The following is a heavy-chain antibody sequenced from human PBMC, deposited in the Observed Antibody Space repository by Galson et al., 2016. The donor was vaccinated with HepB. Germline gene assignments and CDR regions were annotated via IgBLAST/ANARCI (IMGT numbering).Heavy chain of an antibody. CDR3: ARAEDCGTDCPQRYFFDY. J-gene: IGHJ4*02. Sequence: SLRLSCAASGFTFNTYSINWVRQAPGKGLAWVSSISPSSRYICYADSLKGRFTISRDDAKNSLFLQMNNLRAEDTAVYYCARAEDCGTDCPQRYFFDYWGRGALVTVSS. V-gene: IGHV3-21*01. CDR1: GFTFNTYS. CDR2: ISPSSRYI. D-gene: IGHD2-21*02.